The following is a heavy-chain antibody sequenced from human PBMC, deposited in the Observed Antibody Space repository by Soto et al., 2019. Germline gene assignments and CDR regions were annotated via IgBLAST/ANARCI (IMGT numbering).Heavy chain of an antibody. CDR2: TYYRSKWYN. Sequence: SQTLSLTCAISGDSVSGNSAAWNWIRQSPSRGLEWLGRTYYRSKWYNDYSVSVKSRITVTPDTSKNQFSLHLKSVNPEDTAVYYCPRESPYYDTSDSYFDYWGQGARVTVSS. J-gene: IGHJ4*02. D-gene: IGHD3-16*01. V-gene: IGHV6-1*01. CDR1: GDSVSGNSAA. CDR3: PRESPYYDTSDSYFDY.